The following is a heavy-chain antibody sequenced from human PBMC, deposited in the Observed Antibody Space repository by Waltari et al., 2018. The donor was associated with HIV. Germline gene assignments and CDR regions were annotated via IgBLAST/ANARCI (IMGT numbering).Heavy chain of an antibody. V-gene: IGHV4-39*01. J-gene: IGHJ3*02. Sequence: QLQLQESGPGLVKPSETLSLTCTVSGGSISSSSYYWGWIRQPPGKGLGWIGSIYYSGSTYYNPSLKSRVTISVDTSKNQFSLKLSSVTAADTAVYYCARLFQETDAFDIWGQGTMVTVSS. CDR1: GGSISSSSYY. CDR3: ARLFQETDAFDI. CDR2: IYYSGST.